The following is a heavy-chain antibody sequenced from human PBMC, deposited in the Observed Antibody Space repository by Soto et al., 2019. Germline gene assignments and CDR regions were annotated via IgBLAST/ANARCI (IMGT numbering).Heavy chain of an antibody. CDR2: IVPIYRTA. Sequence: GASVKVSCKASGGTFSSYRINWVRQAPGQGLEWVGGIVPIYRTADYAQKFQGRVTITADESARTSYMELRSLKSQDTAVYYCVRQEVGASYYYYGMDVWGQGTTVPVSS. CDR1: GGTFSSYR. D-gene: IGHD1-26*01. V-gene: IGHV1-69*13. J-gene: IGHJ6*02. CDR3: VRQEVGASYYYYGMDV.